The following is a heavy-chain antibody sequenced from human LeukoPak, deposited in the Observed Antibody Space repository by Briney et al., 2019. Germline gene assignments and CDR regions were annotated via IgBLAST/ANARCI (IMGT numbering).Heavy chain of an antibody. J-gene: IGHJ4*02. CDR3: APGGGAF. CDR1: GFTFSAYW. CDR2: IKPDGTGI. V-gene: IGHV3-7*05. Sequence: AGGSLRLSCAASGFTFSAYWMSWIRQPPGKGLECVANIKPDGTGIYYLDSVKGRFTISRDNAKNSLYLQMNSLRAEDTAVYYCAPGGGAFWGQGTLVTVSS. D-gene: IGHD2-15*01.